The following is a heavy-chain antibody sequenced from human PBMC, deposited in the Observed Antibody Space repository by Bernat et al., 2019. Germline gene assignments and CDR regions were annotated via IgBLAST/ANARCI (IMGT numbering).Heavy chain of an antibody. CDR2: IWYDGSNK. Sequence: QVQLVESGGGVVQPGRSLRLSCAASGFTFSSYGMHWVRQAPGKGLEWVAVIWYDGSNKYYADSVKGRFTISRDNSKNTLYLQMNSLRAEDTAVYYCARDGKSGYSGYDPLDYWGQGTLVTVSS. V-gene: IGHV3-33*01. D-gene: IGHD5-12*01. CDR3: ARDGKSGYSGYDPLDY. J-gene: IGHJ4*02. CDR1: GFTFSSYG.